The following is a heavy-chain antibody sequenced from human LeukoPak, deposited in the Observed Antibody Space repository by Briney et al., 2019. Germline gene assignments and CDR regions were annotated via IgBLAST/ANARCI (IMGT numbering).Heavy chain of an antibody. CDR1: DYSISSGYY. D-gene: IGHD5-18*01. Sequence: SETLSLTCAVSDYSISSGYYWGWIRPPPGKGLEWIGNVYHRGTTLYNPSLKSRVTISVDTSKNQFSLMLRSVTAADTAVYYCARDKHSYGQHFFVYWGQGTLVPVSS. CDR3: ARDKHSYGQHFFVY. V-gene: IGHV4-38-2*02. CDR2: VYHRGTT. J-gene: IGHJ4*02.